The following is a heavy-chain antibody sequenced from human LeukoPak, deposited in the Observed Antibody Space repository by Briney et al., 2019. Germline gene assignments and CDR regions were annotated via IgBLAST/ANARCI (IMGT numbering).Heavy chain of an antibody. CDR1: GFTFSSYW. J-gene: IGHJ4*02. V-gene: IGHV3-7*01. CDR2: IKQDGSEK. Sequence: GGSLRLSCAASGFTFSSYWMSWVRQAPGKGLEWVANIKQDGSEKYYVDSVKGRFAISRDNAKNSLYLQMNSLRAEDTAVYYCARSRKAYYDSSGFHLDWGQGTLVAVSS. CDR3: ARSRKAYYDSSGFHLD. D-gene: IGHD3-22*01.